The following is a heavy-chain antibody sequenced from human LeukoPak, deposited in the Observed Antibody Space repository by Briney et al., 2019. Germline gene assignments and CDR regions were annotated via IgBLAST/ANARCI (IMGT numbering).Heavy chain of an antibody. CDR3: ARGPVTVGYFDW. Sequence: PGGSLRLSCAASGFTFSSYTLNWVRQAPGKGLEWVSSISSSGSSIYYADSVKGRFTISRDNAKNSLFLQMNSLRAEDTAVYFCARGPVTVGYFDWWGQGTLVTVSS. V-gene: IGHV3-21*01. J-gene: IGHJ4*02. CDR1: GFTFSSYT. D-gene: IGHD2-21*02. CDR2: ISSSGSSI.